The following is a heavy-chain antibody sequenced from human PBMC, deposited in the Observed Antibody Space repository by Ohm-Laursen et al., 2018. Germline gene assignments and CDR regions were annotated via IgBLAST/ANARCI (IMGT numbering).Heavy chain of an antibody. V-gene: IGHV4-28*01. CDR2: LYYSGTT. Sequence: TLSLTCDVSGLSISNSNWRGWIRPPPGEGLEWVGYLYYSGTTSYNPSLSSLVTMSVDTSKNQFSVKLTSVTAVDTAVYYCATSRHDIMSSKDYWGQGTLVTVSS. J-gene: IGHJ4*02. CDR1: GLSISNSNW. CDR3: ATSRHDIMSSKDY. D-gene: IGHD3-9*01.